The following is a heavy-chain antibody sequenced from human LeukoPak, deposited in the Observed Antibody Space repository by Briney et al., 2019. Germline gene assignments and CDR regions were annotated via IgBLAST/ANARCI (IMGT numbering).Heavy chain of an antibody. D-gene: IGHD6-13*01. CDR3: ATGGAAGAYYYYMDV. CDR1: GYTLTELS. CDR2: FDPEDGET. Sequence: GASVKVSCKVSGYTLTELSMHWVRQAPGKGLEWMGGFDPEDGETIYAQKFQGRVTMTEDTSTDTAYMELSSLRSEDTAVYYCATGGAAGAYYYYMDVWGKGTTVTVSS. V-gene: IGHV1-24*01. J-gene: IGHJ6*03.